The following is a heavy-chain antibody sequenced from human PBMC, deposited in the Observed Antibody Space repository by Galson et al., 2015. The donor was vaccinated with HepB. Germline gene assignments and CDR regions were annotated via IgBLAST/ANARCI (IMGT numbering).Heavy chain of an antibody. CDR2: IYYSGST. V-gene: IGHV4-61*01. J-gene: IGHJ5*02. CDR1: GGSISSSSCY. Sequence: SETLSLTCTVSGGSISSSSCYWGWIRQPPGKGPEWIGYIYYSGSTNYNPSLKSRVTISVDTSKNQFSLKLSSVTAADTAVYYCARDLRGYSYGLNWFDPWGQGTLVTVSS. D-gene: IGHD5-18*01. CDR3: ARDLRGYSYGLNWFDP.